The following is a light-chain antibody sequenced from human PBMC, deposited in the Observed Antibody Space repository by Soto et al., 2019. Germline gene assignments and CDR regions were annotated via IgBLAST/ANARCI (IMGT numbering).Light chain of an antibody. CDR3: SSYTSSNTWV. CDR1: SSDVGGYNY. Sequence: QSALTQPASVSGSPGQSITISCTGTSSDVGGYNYVSWYQQHSDKAPKLLIYEVINRPSGVSNRFSGSKSGNTASLTISGLQAEDEADYYCSSYTSSNTWVFGGGTKLTVL. CDR2: EVI. V-gene: IGLV2-14*01. J-gene: IGLJ3*02.